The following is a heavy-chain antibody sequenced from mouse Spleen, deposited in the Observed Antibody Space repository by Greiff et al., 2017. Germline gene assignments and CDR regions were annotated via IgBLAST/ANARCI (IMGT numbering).Heavy chain of an antibody. CDR1: GFTFSSYT. J-gene: IGHJ2*01. Sequence: EVKLQESGGGLVKPGGSLKLSCAASGFTFSSYTMSWVRQTPAKRLEWVATISSGGGNTYYPDSVKGRFTISRDNARNTLYLQMSSLRSEDTAMYYCARHEGPTGYFDYWGQGTTLTVSS. CDR3: ARHEGPTGYFDY. V-gene: IGHV5-9*04. CDR2: ISSGGGNT.